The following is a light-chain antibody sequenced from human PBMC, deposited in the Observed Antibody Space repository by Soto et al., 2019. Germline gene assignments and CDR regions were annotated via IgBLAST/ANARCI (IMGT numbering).Light chain of an antibody. CDR3: SSYTSSSTYV. CDR1: SSDVGGYNY. Sequence: QSALTQPASVSGSPGQSITISCTGTSSDVGGYNYVSWYQQHPGKAPTLMIYAVSNRPSGVSNRFSGSKSGNTASLIISGLQAEDEADYYCSSYTSSSTYVFGTGTKLTVL. J-gene: IGLJ1*01. V-gene: IGLV2-14*01. CDR2: AVS.